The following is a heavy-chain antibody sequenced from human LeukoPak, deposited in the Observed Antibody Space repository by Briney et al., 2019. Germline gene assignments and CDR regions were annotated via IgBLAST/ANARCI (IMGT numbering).Heavy chain of an antibody. CDR2: ISSSSSYI. D-gene: IGHD2-15*01. Sequence: PGGSLRLSCAASGFTFSSYSMNWVRQAPGKGLEWVSSISSSSSYIYYADSVKGRFTISRDNAKNSLYLQMNSLRAGDTAVYYCARDQLLLGYFDYWGQGTLVTVSS. CDR3: ARDQLLLGYFDY. CDR1: GFTFSSYS. J-gene: IGHJ4*02. V-gene: IGHV3-21*01.